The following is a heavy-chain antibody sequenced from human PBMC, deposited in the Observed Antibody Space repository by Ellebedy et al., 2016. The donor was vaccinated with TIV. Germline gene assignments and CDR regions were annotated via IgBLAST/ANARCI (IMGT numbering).Heavy chain of an antibody. CDR3: SSINERDVDK. J-gene: IGHJ4*02. CDR2: MNRDGSET. CDR1: GLTFGSYG. Sequence: GESLKISXAASGLTFGSYGMHWVRQAPGKGPVWVSRMNRDGSETNYADSVKGRFTISRDNAKNTLYLQMNSLRAEDTAVYYCSSINERDVDKWGQGTLVTVSS. V-gene: IGHV3-74*01. D-gene: IGHD1-1*01.